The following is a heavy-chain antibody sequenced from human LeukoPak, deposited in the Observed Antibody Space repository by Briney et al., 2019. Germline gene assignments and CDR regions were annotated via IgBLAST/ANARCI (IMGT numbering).Heavy chain of an antibody. CDR3: ARDPRGDITGTTFDR. Sequence: SETLSLTCTVSGASIRSGDYYWSWIRQPPGKGLEWIGYIYDSGSTNYNSSLKSRLTISADTSKNQFYLRLTSVTAADTAVYFCARDPRGDITGTTFDRWGQGTLVTVSS. CDR1: GASIRSGDYY. CDR2: IYDSGST. J-gene: IGHJ5*02. V-gene: IGHV4-30-4*01. D-gene: IGHD1-20*01.